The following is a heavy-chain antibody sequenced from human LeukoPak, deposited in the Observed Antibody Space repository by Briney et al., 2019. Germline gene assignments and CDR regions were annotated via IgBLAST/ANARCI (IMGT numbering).Heavy chain of an antibody. CDR1: GFAFRAYA. CDR2: ISFDAHTK. D-gene: IGHD2-8*02. J-gene: IGHJ4*02. CDR3: ARDLSEKYCIDY. V-gene: IGHV3-30-3*01. Sequence: RPGGSLRLSCAASGFAFRAYAIHWVRQAPGKGLEWISFISFDAHTKYYANSVKGRLTISRDNSKNTLSLQMNSLRAEDTAIYYCARDLSEKYCIDYWGQGTLVTVSS.